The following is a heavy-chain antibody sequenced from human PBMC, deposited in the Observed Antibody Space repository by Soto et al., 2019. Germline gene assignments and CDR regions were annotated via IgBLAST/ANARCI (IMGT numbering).Heavy chain of an antibody. CDR2: ISWNSGNI. J-gene: IGHJ6*01. CDR3: AKDMGGGSYYYFYGMDV. Sequence: EVQVVESGGGLAQPGRSLRLSCAASGFTFDDYAMHWVRQAPGKGLEWVSGISWNSGNIGYADSVKGRFTISRDNAKNSLYLQMNSLRTEDTALYYCAKDMGGGSYYYFYGMDVW. D-gene: IGHD3-16*01. CDR1: GFTFDDYA. V-gene: IGHV3-9*01.